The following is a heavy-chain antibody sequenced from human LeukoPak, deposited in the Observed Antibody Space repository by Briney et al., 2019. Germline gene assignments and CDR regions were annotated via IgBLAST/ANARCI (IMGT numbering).Heavy chain of an antibody. J-gene: IGHJ4*02. CDR1: GFIFRNYA. Sequence: GASLRLSCAASGFIFRNYAMSWIRQAPGKGLEWVSYISSSSSYTNYADSVKGRFTISRDNAKNSLYLQMNSLRAEDTAVYYCARAGDSSSWYASGADYWGQGTLVTVSS. D-gene: IGHD6-13*01. V-gene: IGHV3-11*06. CDR2: ISSSSSYT. CDR3: ARAGDSSSWYASGADY.